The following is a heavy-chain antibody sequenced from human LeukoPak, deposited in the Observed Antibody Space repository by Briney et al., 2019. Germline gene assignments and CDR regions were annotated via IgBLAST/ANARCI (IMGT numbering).Heavy chain of an antibody. CDR3: ARNSSGYDFWSGYYNYYYGMDV. CDR2: INPNSGGT. D-gene: IGHD3-3*01. Sequence: ASVKVTCKGSGYTFTGYYIHWVRQAPGQGLEWMGWINPNSGGTNYAQKFHGRVTMTMDRSISTAYMELSRMRSDDTAVYYCARNSSGYDFWSGYYNYYYGMDVSGQGSTVTVSS. V-gene: IGHV1-2*02. CDR1: GYTFTGYY. J-gene: IGHJ6*02.